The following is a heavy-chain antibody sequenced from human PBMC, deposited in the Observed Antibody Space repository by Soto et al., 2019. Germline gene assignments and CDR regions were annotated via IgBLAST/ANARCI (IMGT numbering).Heavy chain of an antibody. CDR2: INPNSGGT. J-gene: IGHJ6*02. CDR3: ARDGGGFGMYYDFWSGYYNYYGMDV. V-gene: IGHV1-2*02. Sequence: ASVKVSCRASGYPFTGYYMHWVRQAPGQGLEWMGWINPNSGGTNYAQKFQGRVTMTRDTSISTAYMELSRLRSGDTAVYYCARDGGGFGMYYDFWSGYYNYYGMDVWGQGTTVTVSS. D-gene: IGHD3-3*01. CDR1: GYPFTGYY.